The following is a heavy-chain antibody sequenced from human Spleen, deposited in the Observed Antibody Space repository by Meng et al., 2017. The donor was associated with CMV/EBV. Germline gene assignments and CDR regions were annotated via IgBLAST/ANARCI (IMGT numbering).Heavy chain of an antibody. J-gene: IGHJ4*02. CDR3: ARDQIAVSGLSYYFDF. CDR2: ISAYNGNT. V-gene: IGHV1-18*01. Sequence: ASVKVSCKASGYTFTSYGISWVRQAPGQGLEWMGWISAYNGNTNYAQKLQGRVTMTTDTSTSTAYMELRSLRSEDTAVYYCARDQIAVSGLSYYFDFWGQGTLVTVSS. CDR1: GYTFTSYG. D-gene: IGHD6-19*01.